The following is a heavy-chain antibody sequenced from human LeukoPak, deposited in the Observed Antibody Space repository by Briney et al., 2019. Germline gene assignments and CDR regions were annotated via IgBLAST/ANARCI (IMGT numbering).Heavy chain of an antibody. CDR2: INSDGSST. V-gene: IGHV3-74*01. J-gene: IGHJ4*02. CDR3: ASMITFGGVIVAP. CDR1: GFTFSTYW. Sequence: GGSLRLSCAASGFTFSTYWMHWVRQAPGKGLEWVSRINSDGSSTSYADSVKGRFTISRDNAKNTLYLQMNSLRAEDTAVYYCASMITFGGVIVAPGGQGTLVTVSS. D-gene: IGHD3-16*02.